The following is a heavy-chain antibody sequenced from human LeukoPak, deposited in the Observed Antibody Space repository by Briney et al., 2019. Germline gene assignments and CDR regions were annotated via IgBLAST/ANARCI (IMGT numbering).Heavy chain of an antibody. Sequence: ASVKVSCKASGGTFSSYAISWVRQAPGQGLEWMGIINPSGGSTSYTQKFQGRVTITRNTSISTAYMELSSLRSEDTAVYYCARGRGPYCSSTSCYSKINYYYYMDVWGKGTTVTVSS. CDR3: ARGRGPYCSSTSCYSKINYYYYMDV. CDR1: GGTFSSYA. V-gene: IGHV1-8*03. J-gene: IGHJ6*03. CDR2: INPSGGST. D-gene: IGHD2-2*01.